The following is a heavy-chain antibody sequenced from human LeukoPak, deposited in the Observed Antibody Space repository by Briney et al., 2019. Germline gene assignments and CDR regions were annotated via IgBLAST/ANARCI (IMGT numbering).Heavy chain of an antibody. V-gene: IGHV4-39*01. CDR3: ARSQARLSWFDP. J-gene: IGHJ5*02. Sequence: PSETLSLTCTVSGGSISSSSYYWGWIRQPPGKGLEWIGSIYYSGSTYYNPSLKSRVTISVDTSKNQFSLKLSSVTAADTAVYYCARSQARLSWFDPWGQGILVTVSS. CDR1: GGSISSSSYY. CDR2: IYYSGST. D-gene: IGHD6-19*01.